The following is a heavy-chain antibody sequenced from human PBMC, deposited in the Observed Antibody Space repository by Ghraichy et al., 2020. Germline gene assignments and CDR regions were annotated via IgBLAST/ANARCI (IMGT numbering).Heavy chain of an antibody. V-gene: IGHV3-30*02. Sequence: GGSLRLSCAASGFTFSSYGMHWVRQAPGKGLEWVAFIRYDGSNKYYVDSVKGRFTISRDNSKNTLYLQMNSLRAEDTAVYYCASLELDSSYYDFWSGYYTSARSIGMDVWGQGTTVTVSS. CDR3: ASLELDSSYYDFWSGYYTSARSIGMDV. D-gene: IGHD3-3*01. CDR2: IRYDGSNK. J-gene: IGHJ6*02. CDR1: GFTFSSYG.